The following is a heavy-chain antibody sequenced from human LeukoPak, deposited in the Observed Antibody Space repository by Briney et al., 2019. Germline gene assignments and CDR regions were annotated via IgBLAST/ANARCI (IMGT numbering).Heavy chain of an antibody. CDR1: GFTFTNYW. V-gene: IGHV3-30*03. CDR3: ARARGYYDFWSGFDY. D-gene: IGHD3-3*01. J-gene: IGHJ4*02. Sequence: GGSLRLSCAASGFTFTNYWMTWVRQAPGKGLEWVAVISYDGSNKYYADSVKGRFTISRDNSKNTLYLQMNSLRAEDTAVYYCARARGYYDFWSGFDYWGQGTLVTVSS. CDR2: ISYDGSNK.